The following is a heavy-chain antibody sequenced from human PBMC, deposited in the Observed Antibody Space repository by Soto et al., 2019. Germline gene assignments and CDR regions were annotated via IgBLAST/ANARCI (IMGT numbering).Heavy chain of an antibody. CDR2: ISYDGSNK. Sequence: HPGGSLRLSCAASGFTFSSYGMHWVRQAPGKGLEWVAVISYDGSNKYYADSVKGRFTISRDNSKNTLYLQMNSLRAEDTAVYYCAKGCSGGSCYSENWFDPWGQGTLVTVSS. J-gene: IGHJ5*02. CDR1: GFTFSSYG. D-gene: IGHD2-15*01. CDR3: AKGCSGGSCYSENWFDP. V-gene: IGHV3-30*18.